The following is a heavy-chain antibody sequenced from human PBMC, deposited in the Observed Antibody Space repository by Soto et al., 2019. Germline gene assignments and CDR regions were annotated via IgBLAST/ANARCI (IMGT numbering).Heavy chain of an antibody. CDR1: GFTFSSYA. J-gene: IGHJ4*02. D-gene: IGHD5-18*01. Sequence: GGSLRLSCAASGFTFSSYAMSWVRQAPGKGLEWVSAISGSGGSTYYADSVEGRFTISRDNSKNTLYLQMNSLRAEDTAVYYCAKTRYSYVLYYFDYWGQGTLVTVSS. CDR3: AKTRYSYVLYYFDY. CDR2: ISGSGGST. V-gene: IGHV3-23*01.